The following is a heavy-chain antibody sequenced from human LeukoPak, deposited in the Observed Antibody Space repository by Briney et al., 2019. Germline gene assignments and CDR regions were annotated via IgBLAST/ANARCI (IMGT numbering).Heavy chain of an antibody. Sequence: GGSLRLSCAASGFTFSSYEMNWVRQAPGKGLEWVSYIDSSGSTIYYADSVKGRFTISRDNAKNSLYLQMNSLRAEDTAVYYCAELGITMIGGVWGKGTTVTISS. CDR1: GFTFSSYE. J-gene: IGHJ6*04. CDR2: IDSSGSTI. D-gene: IGHD3-10*02. V-gene: IGHV3-48*03. CDR3: AELGITMIGGV.